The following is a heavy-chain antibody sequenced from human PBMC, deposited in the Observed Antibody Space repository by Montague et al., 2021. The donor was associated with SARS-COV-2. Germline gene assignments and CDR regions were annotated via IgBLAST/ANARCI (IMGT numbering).Heavy chain of an antibody. Sequence: LRKLSCKASGYTFTSYYIHWLRQAPGQGLEWLGVINPSGGDSTYAQRFQGRVTMTRDTSTSTVYMELSSLRSEDTAVYYCARRWPQTYCYGMDVWGQGTTVTVSS. CDR2: INPSGGDS. CDR3: ARRWPQTYCYGMDV. CDR1: GYTFTSYY. V-gene: IGHV1-46*01. J-gene: IGHJ6*02. D-gene: IGHD2-8*02.